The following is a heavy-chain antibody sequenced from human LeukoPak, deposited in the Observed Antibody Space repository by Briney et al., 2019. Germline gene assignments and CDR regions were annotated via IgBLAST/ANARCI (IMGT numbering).Heavy chain of an antibody. CDR1: GGSISSYY. CDR3: ARVVYQLLRNYYYYMDV. D-gene: IGHD6-25*01. Sequence: SETLSLTCTVSGGSISSYYWSWIRQPAGKGLEWIGRIYTSGSTNYNPSLKSRVTMSVDTSKNQFSLKLSSVTAADTAVYYCARVVYQLLRNYYYYMDVWGKGTTVTVSS. CDR2: IYTSGST. J-gene: IGHJ6*03. V-gene: IGHV4-4*07.